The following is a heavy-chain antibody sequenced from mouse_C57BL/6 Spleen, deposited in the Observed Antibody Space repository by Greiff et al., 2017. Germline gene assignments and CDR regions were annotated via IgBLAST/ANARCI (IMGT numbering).Heavy chain of an antibody. Sequence: QVQLQQSGAELVKPGASVKLSCKASGYTFTSYWMHWVKQRPGQGLEWIGMIHPNSGSTNYNEKFKSKDTLTVDKSSSTAYMQLSSLTSEDSAVYYAAISGPARATYYFDYWGQGTTLTVSS. J-gene: IGHJ2*01. CDR2: IHPNSGST. CDR1: GYTFTSYW. CDR3: AISGPARATYYFDY. V-gene: IGHV1-64*01. D-gene: IGHD3-1*01.